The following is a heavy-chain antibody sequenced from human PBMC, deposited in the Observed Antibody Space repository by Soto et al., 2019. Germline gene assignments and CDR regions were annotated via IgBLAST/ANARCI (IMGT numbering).Heavy chain of an antibody. J-gene: IGHJ6*03. Sequence: SETLSLTCAVYGGSFSGYYWSWIRQPPGKGLEWIGEINHSGSTNYNPSLKSRVTISVDTSKNQFSLKLSSVTAADTAVYFCARGRGITFGGSSPGLYYYYYMDVWGKGTTVTVSS. D-gene: IGHD3-16*01. CDR3: ARGRGITFGGSSPGLYYYYYMDV. CDR1: GGSFSGYY. V-gene: IGHV4-34*01. CDR2: INHSGST.